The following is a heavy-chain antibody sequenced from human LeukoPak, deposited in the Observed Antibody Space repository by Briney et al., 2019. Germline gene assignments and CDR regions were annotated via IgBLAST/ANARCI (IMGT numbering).Heavy chain of an antibody. CDR1: GYAFTGYY. D-gene: IGHD6-13*01. CDR2: IDPNSGGT. J-gene: IGHJ5*02. CDR3: ARGDSSSWYRLWFDP. Sequence: GASVKVSCKASGYAFTGYYMHWVRQAPGQGLEWMGRIDPNSGGTNYAQKFQGRVTMTRDTSISTAYMELSRLRSDDTAAYYCARGDSSSWYRLWFDPWGQGTLVTVSS. V-gene: IGHV1-2*06.